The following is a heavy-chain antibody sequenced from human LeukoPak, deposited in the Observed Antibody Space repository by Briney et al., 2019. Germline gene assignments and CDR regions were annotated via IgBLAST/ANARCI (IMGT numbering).Heavy chain of an antibody. V-gene: IGHV4-38-2*02. Sequence: KPSETLSLTCTVPGYSISSGYYWGWIRQPPGKGLEWIGSIYHSGSTYYNPSLKSRVTISVDTSKNQFSLKLSSVTAADTAVYYCARVYGDYGLGWFDPWGQGTLVTVSS. CDR1: GYSISSGYY. CDR2: IYHSGST. J-gene: IGHJ5*02. CDR3: ARVYGDYGLGWFDP. D-gene: IGHD4-17*01.